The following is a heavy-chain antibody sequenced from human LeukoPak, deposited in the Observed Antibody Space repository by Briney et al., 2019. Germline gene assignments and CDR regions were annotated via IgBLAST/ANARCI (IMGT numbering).Heavy chain of an antibody. J-gene: IGHJ3*02. CDR2: ISPNGGGT. V-gene: IGHV1-2*02. CDR1: GDPFTGYY. D-gene: IGHD2-15*01. Sequence: GASVKVSCKEPGDPFTGYYLRSGRQAPGQGLEWMGWISPNGGGTNYPQNFQGRVTMTRDTSISTAYMELSRLTSDDTAIYYYARVCYGGGSTEYFDIWGQGTMVIVSS. CDR3: ARVCYGGGSTEYFDI.